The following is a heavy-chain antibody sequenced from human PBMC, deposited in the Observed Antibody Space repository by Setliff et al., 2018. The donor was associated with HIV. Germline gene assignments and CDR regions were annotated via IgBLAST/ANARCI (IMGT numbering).Heavy chain of an antibody. J-gene: IGHJ4*02. V-gene: IGHV3-23*01. D-gene: IGHD3-22*01. CDR3: AKDPTDSSLWEDY. CDR1: GFTFNNYA. CDR2: ISGSTGST. Sequence: PGGSLRLSCAASGFTFNNYAMSWVRQAPGKGLEWVSAISGSTGSTYYADSVKGRFTISRDNSKNTLYLQMNSLRAEDTAVYYCAKDPTDSSLWEDYWGQGTLVTVSS.